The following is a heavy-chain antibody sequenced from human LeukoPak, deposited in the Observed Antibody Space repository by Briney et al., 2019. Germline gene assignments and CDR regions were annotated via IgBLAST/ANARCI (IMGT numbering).Heavy chain of an antibody. V-gene: IGHV4-59*12. J-gene: IGHJ1*01. CDR3: ARSPRIAVAGTFQH. Sequence: SETLSLTCTVSGDSISSYYWSWIRQPPGKGLEWIGSILYSGSTNYNPSLKSRVTISVDTSKNQFSLKLSSVTAADTAVYYCARSPRIAVAGTFQHWGQGTLVTVSS. D-gene: IGHD6-19*01. CDR1: GDSISSYY. CDR2: ILYSGST.